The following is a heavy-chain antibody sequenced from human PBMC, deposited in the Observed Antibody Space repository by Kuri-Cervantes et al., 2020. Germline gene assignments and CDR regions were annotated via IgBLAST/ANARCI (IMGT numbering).Heavy chain of an antibody. CDR3: AREGLEYGGSDY. V-gene: IGHV4-4*02. J-gene: IGHJ4*02. CDR2: VSHSGST. D-gene: IGHD4-23*01. Sequence: GSLRLSCDVSGDSISGSNWWTWVRQPPGKGLEWIGEVSHSGSTYYNPSLKSRVTISVDTSKNQFSLKLSSVTAADTAVYYCAREGLEYGGSDYWGQGTLVTVSS. CDR1: GDSISGSNW.